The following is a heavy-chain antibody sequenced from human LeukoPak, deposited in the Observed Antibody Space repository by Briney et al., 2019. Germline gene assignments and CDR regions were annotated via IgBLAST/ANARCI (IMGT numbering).Heavy chain of an antibody. Sequence: GGSLRLSCAASGFTFSSYGMHWVRQAPGKGLEWVAFIRYDGSYKYYADSVKGRFTISRDNSNNTLYLQMNSLRAEDTAVYYCANDGRDVLVPSGYPDYWGQGTLVTVSS. CDR1: GFTFSSYG. CDR3: ANDGRDVLVPSGYPDY. D-gene: IGHD2-8*02. CDR2: IRYDGSYK. J-gene: IGHJ4*02. V-gene: IGHV3-30*02.